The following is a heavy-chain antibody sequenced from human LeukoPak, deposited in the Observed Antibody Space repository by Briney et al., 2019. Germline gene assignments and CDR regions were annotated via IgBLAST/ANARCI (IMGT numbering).Heavy chain of an antibody. CDR1: GFTFSTSS. Sequence: GGSLRLSCATSGFTFSTSSMNWVRQAPGKGLEWISYISSSSSTIYYADSVKGRFTISRDNAKNSLYLQMNSLRAEDTAVYYCARGCSGGSCYAEEYGYWGQGALVTVSS. D-gene: IGHD2-15*01. CDR3: ARGCSGGSCYAEEYGY. V-gene: IGHV3-48*04. J-gene: IGHJ4*02. CDR2: ISSSSSTI.